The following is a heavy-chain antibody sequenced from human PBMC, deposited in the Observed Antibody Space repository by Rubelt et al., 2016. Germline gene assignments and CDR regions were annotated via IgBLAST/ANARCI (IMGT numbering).Heavy chain of an antibody. D-gene: IGHD2-21*02. V-gene: IGHV4-59*01. Sequence: QVQLQESGPGLVKPSETLSLTCTVSGGSISSYYWSWIRQPPGKGLEWIGSIYYSGSTYYNPSLKSRVTISVDTSKNQFSLKLSSVTAADTAVYYCAWGGDWGFDYWGQGTLVTVSS. CDR1: GGSISSYY. CDR3: AWGGDWGFDY. J-gene: IGHJ4*02. CDR2: IYYSGST.